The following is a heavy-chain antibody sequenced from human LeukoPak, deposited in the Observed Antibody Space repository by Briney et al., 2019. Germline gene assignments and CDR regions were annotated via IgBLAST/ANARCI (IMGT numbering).Heavy chain of an antibody. Sequence: SGGSLRLSCAASGFTFSIYSMNWVRQAPGKGLEWVSSISSSSNYIYYADSVKGRFTISRDNAKNSLYLQMNSLRAEDTAVYYCSGYYGMDVWGKGTTVTVSS. J-gene: IGHJ6*04. CDR1: GFTFSIYS. CDR2: ISSSSNYI. V-gene: IGHV3-21*01. CDR3: SGYYGMDV.